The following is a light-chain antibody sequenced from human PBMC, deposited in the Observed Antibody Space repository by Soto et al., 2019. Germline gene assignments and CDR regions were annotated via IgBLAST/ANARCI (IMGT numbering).Light chain of an antibody. Sequence: IQLTQSPSSLSTSVGDSVTITCRARQSISNFLNWYQHKPGKAPDLLIYAASTLFSGVPSRFRSSCSGTDFTLTITSLQPEDFATYYCQQSYRAPDTFGQGTKLEIK. CDR3: QQSYRAPDT. CDR2: AAS. CDR1: QSISNF. J-gene: IGKJ2*01. V-gene: IGKV1-39*01.